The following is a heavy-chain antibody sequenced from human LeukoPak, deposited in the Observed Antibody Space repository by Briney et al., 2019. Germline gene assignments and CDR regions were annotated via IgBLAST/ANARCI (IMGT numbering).Heavy chain of an antibody. CDR2: IRYDGSNK. Sequence: GGSLRLSCAASGFTFSSYGMHWVRQAPGKGLEWVAFIRYDGSNKYYADSVKGRFTISRDNSKNTLYLQMNSLRAEDTAVYYCAKDGGDSCGGDCYPSTFRRIFYYYYYMDVWGKGTTVTISS. V-gene: IGHV3-30*02. D-gene: IGHD2-21*02. J-gene: IGHJ6*03. CDR1: GFTFSSYG. CDR3: AKDGGDSCGGDCYPSTFRRIFYYYYYMDV.